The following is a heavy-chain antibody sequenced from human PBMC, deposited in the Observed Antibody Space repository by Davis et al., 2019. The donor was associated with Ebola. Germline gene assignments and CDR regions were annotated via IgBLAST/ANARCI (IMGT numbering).Heavy chain of an antibody. D-gene: IGHD2-2*01. V-gene: IGHV3-74*03. J-gene: IGHJ6*02. CDR1: GFTFSSYW. Sequence: PGGSLRLSCAASGFTFSSYWMHWVRQGPGKGLVWVSRINSDASRTTYADSVKSRFTISRDNSKNTLYLQMNSLRAEDTAVYYCASNCSSTSCYGVWGQGTTVTVSS. CDR3: ASNCSSTSCYGV. CDR2: INSDASRT.